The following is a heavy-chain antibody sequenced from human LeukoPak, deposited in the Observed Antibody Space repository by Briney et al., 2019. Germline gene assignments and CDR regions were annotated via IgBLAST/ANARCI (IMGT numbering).Heavy chain of an antibody. V-gene: IGHV3-48*04. CDR3: ARDWGPTDIVVVVAARGYYYGMDV. D-gene: IGHD2-15*01. CDR2: ISSSTSTM. CDR1: GVTFSNYS. J-gene: IGHJ6*02. Sequence: GGSLRLSCAASGVTFSNYSMNWVRQAPGKGLEWVSYISSSTSTMYYADSVKGRFTISRDNAKNSLYLQMNSLRAEDTAVYYCARDWGPTDIVVVVAARGYYYGMDVWGQGTTVTVSS.